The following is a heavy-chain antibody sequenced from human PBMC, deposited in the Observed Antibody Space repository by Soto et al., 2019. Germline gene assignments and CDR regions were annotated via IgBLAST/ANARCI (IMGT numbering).Heavy chain of an antibody. CDR3: ARAMGSCYTGRCYYYGMDV. J-gene: IGHJ6*02. V-gene: IGHV1-69*13. CDR1: GGTFSSYA. D-gene: IGHD2-15*01. CDR2: IIPIFGTA. Sequence: AASVKVSCKASGGTFSSYAISWVRQAPGQGLEWMGGIIPIFGTANYAQKFQGRVTITADESTSTAYMELSSLRSEDTAVYYCARAMGSCYTGRCYYYGMDVWGQGTTVTVSS.